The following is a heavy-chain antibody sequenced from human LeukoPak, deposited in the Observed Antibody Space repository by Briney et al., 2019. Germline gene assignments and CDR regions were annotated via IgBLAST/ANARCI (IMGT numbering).Heavy chain of an antibody. D-gene: IGHD6-13*01. J-gene: IGHJ3*02. Sequence: ASVKVSCKASGYTFTGYYMHWVRQAPGQGLEWMGWINTNSGGTSYAQKFQGWVTMTRDTSISTAYMELSRLRSDDTAVYYCARGVNRIAAAGETDAFDIWGQGTMVTVSS. V-gene: IGHV1-2*04. CDR3: ARGVNRIAAAGETDAFDI. CDR2: INTNSGGT. CDR1: GYTFTGYY.